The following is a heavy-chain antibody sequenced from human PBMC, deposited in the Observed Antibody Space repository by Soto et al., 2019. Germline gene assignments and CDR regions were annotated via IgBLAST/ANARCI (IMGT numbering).Heavy chain of an antibody. CDR3: AKKSPEGIWGNTPSYFDY. CDR2: ISGSGGST. Sequence: GGSLRLSCAASGFTFSSYAMSWVRQAPGKGLEWVSAISGSGGSTYYADSVKGRFTISRDNSKNTLYLQMNSLRAEDTAVYYCAKKSPEGIWGNTPSYFDYWGQGTLVTVSS. CDR1: GFTFSSYA. D-gene: IGHD3-16*01. J-gene: IGHJ4*02. V-gene: IGHV3-23*01.